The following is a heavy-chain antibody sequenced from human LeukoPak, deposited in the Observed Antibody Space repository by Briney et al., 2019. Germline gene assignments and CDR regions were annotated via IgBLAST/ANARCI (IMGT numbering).Heavy chain of an antibody. J-gene: IGHJ4*02. CDR1: GFTLSIYT. V-gene: IGHV3-21*01. Sequence: PGGSLRLSCAASGFTLSIYTMNWVRQAPGKGLEWVSSISSSSSCIYYADSVKGRFTISRDNAKNSLYLQMNSLRAEDTAVYYCARDSGFCSSRSCSLGYWGQGTLVTVSS. D-gene: IGHD2-15*01. CDR2: ISSSSSCI. CDR3: ARDSGFCSSRSCSLGY.